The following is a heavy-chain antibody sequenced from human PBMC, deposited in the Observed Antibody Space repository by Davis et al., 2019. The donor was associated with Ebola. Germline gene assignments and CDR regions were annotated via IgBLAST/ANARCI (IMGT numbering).Heavy chain of an antibody. J-gene: IGHJ2*01. CDR3: ARANIVVVDARGWYFDL. D-gene: IGHD2-15*01. V-gene: IGHV4-59*01. CDR1: GGSISSYS. CDR2: IYYSGST. Sequence: MPSETLSLTCIVSGGSISSYSWSWIRQPPGKGLEWIGYIYYSGSTHYNPSLKSRVTISVDTSKNQFSLKLTSVTAADTAVYYCARANIVVVDARGWYFDLWGRGTLVTVSS.